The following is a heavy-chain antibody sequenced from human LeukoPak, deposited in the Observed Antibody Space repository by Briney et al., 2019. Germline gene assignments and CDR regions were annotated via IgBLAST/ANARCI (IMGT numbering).Heavy chain of an antibody. J-gene: IGHJ4*02. Sequence: ASVRASCKPSAYTFDNYYIHWVRQAPGQGREWMGWMNPGTGDTNYAHNLQRRVTITTDTSLVTAYLDLTRLPPDDTALHYCAREGWNAFDRWGQGTLVTVCS. D-gene: IGHD1-1*01. CDR2: MNPGTGDT. CDR1: AYTFDNYY. CDR3: AREGWNAFDR. V-gene: IGHV1-2*02.